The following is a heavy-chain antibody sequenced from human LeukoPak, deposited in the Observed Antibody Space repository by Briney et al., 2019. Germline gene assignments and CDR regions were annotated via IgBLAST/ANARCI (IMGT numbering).Heavy chain of an antibody. CDR1: GFTFSSYS. V-gene: IGHV3-21*01. CDR2: ISSSSSYI. Sequence: TGGSLRLSCAASGFTFSSYSMNWVRQAPGKGLEWVSSISSSSSYIYYADSVKGRFTISRDNTKNSLYLQMNSLRPDATAVYYCASDRSDDYGDYSCFDYWGQGTLVTVSS. J-gene: IGHJ4*02. CDR3: ASDRSDDYGDYSCFDY. D-gene: IGHD4-17*01.